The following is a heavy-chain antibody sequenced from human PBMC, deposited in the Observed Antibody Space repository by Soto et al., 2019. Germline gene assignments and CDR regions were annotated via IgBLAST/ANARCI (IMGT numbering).Heavy chain of an antibody. Sequence: EVQLLESGGGLVQPGGSLRLSCAASGFTFSSYAMSWVRQAPGKGLEWVSAISGSGGSTYYADSVKGRFTISRDNSKNTLYLQMNSLRAEDTAVYYCAKGGYSYGYKRGWFDPWGQRTLVTFSS. V-gene: IGHV3-23*01. D-gene: IGHD5-18*01. CDR1: GFTFSSYA. CDR2: ISGSGGST. J-gene: IGHJ5*02. CDR3: AKGGYSYGYKRGWFDP.